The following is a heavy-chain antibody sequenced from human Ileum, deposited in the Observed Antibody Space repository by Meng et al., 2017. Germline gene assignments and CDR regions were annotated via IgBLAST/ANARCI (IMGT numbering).Heavy chain of an antibody. CDR2: INAANGNT. CDR3: AREINRGSSWFDY. D-gene: IGHD6-13*01. V-gene: IGHV1-3*01. Sequence: QVQLVQSGAEVKKSGASVKVPCKASGYTFTSYTMHWVRQAPGQRLEWMGWINAANGNTKYSQKFQGRVTITGDTSASTASMELNSLRSEDTAIYFCAREINRGSSWFDYWGQGTLVTVSS. J-gene: IGHJ4*02. CDR1: GYTFTSYT.